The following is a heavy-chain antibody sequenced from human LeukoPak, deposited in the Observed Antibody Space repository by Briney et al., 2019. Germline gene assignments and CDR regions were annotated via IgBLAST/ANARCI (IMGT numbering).Heavy chain of an antibody. Sequence: GGSLRLSCAASGLTFSGYEINWVRQAPGKGLEWVSYISSSGSTIYYAVSVKGRFTISRDNARNSLYLQMNSLRAEDTAFYYCALTNYFDSSGQIVDYWGQGTLVTVSS. CDR1: GLTFSGYE. CDR3: ALTNYFDSSGQIVDY. V-gene: IGHV3-48*03. D-gene: IGHD3-22*01. J-gene: IGHJ4*02. CDR2: ISSSGSTI.